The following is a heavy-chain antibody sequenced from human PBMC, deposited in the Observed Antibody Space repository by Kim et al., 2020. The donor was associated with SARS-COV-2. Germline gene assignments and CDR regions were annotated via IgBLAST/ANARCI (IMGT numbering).Heavy chain of an antibody. D-gene: IGHD4-17*01. Sequence: GHEGMRRDNPGGGSRSSAKKFRGRVTMTRDTSTSTVYMELSSLRSEDTAGYYCARGYVDYGDLYVDYWGQGTLVTVSS. J-gene: IGHJ4*02. CDR2: DNPGGGSR. CDR3: ARGYVDYGDLYVDY. V-gene: IGHV1-46*01.